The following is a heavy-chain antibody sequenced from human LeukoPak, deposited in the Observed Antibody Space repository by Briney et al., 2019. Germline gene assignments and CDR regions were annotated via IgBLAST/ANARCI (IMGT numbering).Heavy chain of an antibody. V-gene: IGHV1-18*01. D-gene: IGHD2-15*01. Sequence: ASVKVSCKASGYTFTSYGISWVRQATGQGREWMGWISAYNGNTNYAQKLQGRVTMTTDTSTNTAYMELRSLRSYDTAVYYCARDRDVVVVALENWFDPWGQGTLVTVSS. CDR1: GYTFTSYG. CDR2: ISAYNGNT. CDR3: ARDRDVVVVALENWFDP. J-gene: IGHJ5*02.